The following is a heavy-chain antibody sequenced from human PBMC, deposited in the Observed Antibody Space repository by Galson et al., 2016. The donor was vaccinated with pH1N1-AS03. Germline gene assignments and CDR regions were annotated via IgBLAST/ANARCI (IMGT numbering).Heavy chain of an antibody. D-gene: IGHD1-7*01. CDR1: GFTFSSYG. J-gene: IGHJ5*02. V-gene: IGHV3-30*02. Sequence: SLRLSCAASGFTFSSYGMRWVRQAPGKGLEWLTFVRHDGNNQYYADSVKGRFTVSRDNSKNTLYLQMDSLRPEDTAIYYCAQDRVNGIDATTRWFAPWGQGVRVTVSS. CDR3: AQDRVNGIDATTRWFAP. CDR2: VRHDGNNQ.